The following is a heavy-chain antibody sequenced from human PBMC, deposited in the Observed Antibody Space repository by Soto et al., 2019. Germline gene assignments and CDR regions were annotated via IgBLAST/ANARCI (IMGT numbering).Heavy chain of an antibody. V-gene: IGHV1-69*01. J-gene: IGHJ6*02. D-gene: IGHD6-13*01. Sequence: QVQLVQSGAEVKKPGSSVKVSCKASGGTFSSYAISWVRQAPGQGLEWMGGIIPIFGTANYAQKFQGRVTITADESTSTAYMELSSLRSEDTAVYYCARDSAAAAGDYYYGMDVWGQGPTVTVSS. CDR1: GGTFSSYA. CDR2: IIPIFGTA. CDR3: ARDSAAAAGDYYYGMDV.